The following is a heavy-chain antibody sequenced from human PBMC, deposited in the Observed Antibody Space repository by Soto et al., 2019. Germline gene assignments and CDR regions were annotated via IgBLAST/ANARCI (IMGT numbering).Heavy chain of an antibody. CDR3: ARGGSGSQTVGY. CDR1: GFTVSNNY. Sequence: EVQVVESGGGLVQPGGSLSLSCAASGFTVSNNYMTWVRQAPGKGLEWVSLIYSRGGTDYADSVKGRFTISRDNSKNMVYLQMNSLRVEDTAVYYCARGGSGSQTVGYWGQGARVTVSS. CDR2: IYSRGGT. J-gene: IGHJ4*02. V-gene: IGHV3-66*01. D-gene: IGHD1-26*01.